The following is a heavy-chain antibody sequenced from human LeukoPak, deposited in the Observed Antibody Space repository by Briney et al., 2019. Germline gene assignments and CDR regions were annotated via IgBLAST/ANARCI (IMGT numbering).Heavy chain of an antibody. CDR3: ARDLSSTYDFWSGYYTGEVDY. CDR2: INPNSGGT. CDR1: GYTSTGYY. Sequence: ASVKVSCKASGYTSTGYYMQWVRQAPGQGLEWMGRINPNSGGTNYAQKFQGRVTMTRDTSISTAYMELSRLRSDDTAVYYCARDLSSTYDFWSGYYTGEVDYWGQGTLVTVSS. V-gene: IGHV1-2*06. J-gene: IGHJ4*02. D-gene: IGHD3-3*01.